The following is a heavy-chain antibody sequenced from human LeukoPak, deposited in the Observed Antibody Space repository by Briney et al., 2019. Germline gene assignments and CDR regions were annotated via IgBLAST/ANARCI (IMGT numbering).Heavy chain of an antibody. CDR2: INHSGST. CDR1: GGSFSGYY. J-gene: IGHJ6*02. D-gene: IGHD6-13*01. Sequence: SETLSLTCAVYGGSFSGYYWSWIRQPPGKGLEWIGEINHSGSTNYNPSLKSRVTISVDTSKNQFSLKLCSVTAADTAVYYCARGRRYSSSWGDYYYYYGMDVWGQGTTVTVSS. CDR3: ARGRRYSSSWGDYYYYYGMDV. V-gene: IGHV4-34*01.